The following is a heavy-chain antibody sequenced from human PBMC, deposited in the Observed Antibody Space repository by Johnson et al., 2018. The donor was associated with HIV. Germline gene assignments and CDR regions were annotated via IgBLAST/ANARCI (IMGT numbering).Heavy chain of an antibody. V-gene: IGHV3-66*03. Sequence: VQLVESGGGLIQPGGSLRLSCAASGFTVSSNYMSWVRQAPGKGLEWVSPISGSDHSTYYANSVIGRFTISRDNAKNTVFLQMRRLRADDMAVYYCARDSGGNYGAFDIWGQGTMVTVSS. D-gene: IGHD4-23*01. CDR3: ARDSGGNYGAFDI. CDR1: GFTVSSNY. CDR2: ISGSDHST. J-gene: IGHJ3*02.